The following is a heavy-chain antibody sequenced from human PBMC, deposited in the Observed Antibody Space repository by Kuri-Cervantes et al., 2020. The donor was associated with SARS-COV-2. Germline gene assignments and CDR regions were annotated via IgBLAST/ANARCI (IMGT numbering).Heavy chain of an antibody. J-gene: IGHJ4*02. Sequence: SQTPSLTRAVYGGSFSGYYWSWIRQPPGKGLEWIGEINHSGSTNYNTSLKSRVTISVDTPKNQFSLKLSSVTAADKAVYYCARGKDIVATIDAFVYWGQGTLVTVSS. CDR3: ARGKDIVATIDAFVY. V-gene: IGHV4-34*01. CDR1: GGSFSGYY. D-gene: IGHD5-12*01. CDR2: INHSGST.